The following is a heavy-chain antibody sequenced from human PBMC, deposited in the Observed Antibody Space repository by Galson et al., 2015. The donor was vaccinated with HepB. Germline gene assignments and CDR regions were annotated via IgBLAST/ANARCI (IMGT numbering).Heavy chain of an antibody. J-gene: IGHJ4*02. Sequence: SLRLSCAASGFTFDHYAMHWVRQAPGKGLEWVSGISWNSGSIGYADSVKGRFTISRDNAKNSLYLQMNSLRAEDTALYYCAKDKHARIAVAGTGLGFFDYWGQGTLVTVSS. CDR3: AKDKHARIAVAGTGLGFFDY. CDR1: GFTFDHYA. CDR2: ISWNSGSI. D-gene: IGHD6-19*01. V-gene: IGHV3-9*01.